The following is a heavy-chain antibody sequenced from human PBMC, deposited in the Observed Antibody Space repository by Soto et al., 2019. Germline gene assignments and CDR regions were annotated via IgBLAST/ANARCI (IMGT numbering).Heavy chain of an antibody. J-gene: IGHJ3*02. CDR1: GGTFSSYA. Sequence: QVQLVQSGAEVKKPGSSVKVSCKASGGTFSSYAISWVRQAPGQGLEWMGGIIPIFGTANYAQKFQGRVTITADESTSTAYMELSSLRSEDTAVDYCARDRLMITFGGVGDGRWFAFDIWGQGTMVTVSS. CDR2: IIPIFGTA. CDR3: ARDRLMITFGGVGDGRWFAFDI. V-gene: IGHV1-69*12. D-gene: IGHD3-16*01.